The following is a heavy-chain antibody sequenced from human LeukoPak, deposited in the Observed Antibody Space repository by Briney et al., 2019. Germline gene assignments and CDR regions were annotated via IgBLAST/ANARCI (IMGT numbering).Heavy chain of an antibody. CDR3: VRLSDYFGLDY. D-gene: IGHD3-9*01. Sequence: PSETLSLTCTVSGGSISGYYWSWIRRPPGKGLEWIGYIYYSGSTNYNPSLKSRVTISVDTSKNQFSLKLSSVTAADTAVYYCVRLSDYFGLDYWGQGTLVTVSS. V-gene: IGHV4-59*08. J-gene: IGHJ4*02. CDR2: IYYSGST. CDR1: GGSISGYY.